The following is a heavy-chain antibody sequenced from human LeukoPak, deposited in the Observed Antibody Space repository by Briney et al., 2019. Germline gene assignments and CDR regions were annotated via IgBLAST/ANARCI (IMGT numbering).Heavy chain of an antibody. V-gene: IGHV4-34*01. J-gene: IGHJ5*02. Sequence: PSETLSLTCAVYGGSFSGYYWSWIRRPPGKGLEWIGEINHSGSTNYNPSLKSRVTISVDTSKNQFSLKLSSVTAADTAVYYCARHLSGSNLYNWFDPWGQGTLVTVSS. CDR1: GGSFSGYY. CDR3: ARHLSGSNLYNWFDP. D-gene: IGHD3-10*01. CDR2: INHSGST.